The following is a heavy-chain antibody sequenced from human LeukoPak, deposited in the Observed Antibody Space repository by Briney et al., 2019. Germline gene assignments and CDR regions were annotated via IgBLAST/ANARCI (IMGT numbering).Heavy chain of an antibody. CDR3: TGPSSGSRD. J-gene: IGHJ4*02. V-gene: IGHV3-15*01. CDR1: GFTFSNAW. Sequence: GGSLRLSCAASGFTFSNAWMSWVRQAPGKRLEWVGRITSKTDGGTTDYAAPVKGRFTISRDDSKNTLYLQMNSLKTEDTAVYYCTGPSSGSRDWGQGTLVTVSS. D-gene: IGHD3-10*01. CDR2: ITSKTDGGTT.